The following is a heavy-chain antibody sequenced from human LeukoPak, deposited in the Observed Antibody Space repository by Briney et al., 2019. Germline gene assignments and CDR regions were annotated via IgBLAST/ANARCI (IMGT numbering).Heavy chain of an antibody. D-gene: IGHD4-23*01. V-gene: IGHV4-59*01. Sequence: SETLSLTCTVSGGSISSYYWSWIRQPPGKGLEWIGYIYYSGSTNYNPSLKSRVTISVDTSKNQFSLKLSSVTAADTAVYYCARDLNYGGNPDAFDIWGQGTLVTVSS. J-gene: IGHJ3*02. CDR1: GGSISSYY. CDR2: IYYSGST. CDR3: ARDLNYGGNPDAFDI.